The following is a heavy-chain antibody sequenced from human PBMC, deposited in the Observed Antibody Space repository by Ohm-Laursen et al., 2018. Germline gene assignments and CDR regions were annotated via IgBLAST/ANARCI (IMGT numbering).Heavy chain of an antibody. V-gene: IGHV3-21*01. J-gene: IGHJ4*02. CDR3: ARPYCGGNCSDPIDS. CDR1: GFTFSSYS. D-gene: IGHD2-21*02. Sequence: SLRLSCAASGFTFSSYSMKWVRQAPGKGLEWVSSINFSGRYIYYADSVKGRFTISRDNAKKSLFLQMNSLRVEDTAVYYCARPYCGGNCSDPIDSWGQGTLVTVSS. CDR2: INFSGRYI.